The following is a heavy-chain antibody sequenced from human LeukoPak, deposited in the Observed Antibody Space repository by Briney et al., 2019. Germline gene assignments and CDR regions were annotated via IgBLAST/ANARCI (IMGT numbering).Heavy chain of an antibody. CDR1: GFTFSSYA. CDR3: ALYDSSGYGSFDY. D-gene: IGHD3-22*01. J-gene: IGHJ4*02. V-gene: IGHV3-30-3*01. Sequence: GRSLRLSCAASGFTFSSYAMPWVRQAPGKGLEWVAVISYDGSNKYYADSVKGRFTISRDNSKNTLYLQMNSLRAEDTAVYYCALYDSSGYGSFDYWGQGTLVTVSS. CDR2: ISYDGSNK.